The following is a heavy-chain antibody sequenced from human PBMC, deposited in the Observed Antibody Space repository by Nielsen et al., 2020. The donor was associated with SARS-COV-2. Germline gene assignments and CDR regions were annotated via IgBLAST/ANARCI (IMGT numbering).Heavy chain of an antibody. D-gene: IGHD5-12*01. V-gene: IGHV3-30*18. CDR1: GFTFSSYG. J-gene: IGHJ6*03. CDR3: AKGGYDYYYYYYMDV. Sequence: GESLKISCAAFGFTFSSYGMHWVRQAPGKGLEWVAVISYDGSNKYYADSVKGRFTISRDNSKNTLYLQMNSLRAKDTAVYYCAKGGYDYYYYYYMDVWGKGTTVTVSS. CDR2: ISYDGSNK.